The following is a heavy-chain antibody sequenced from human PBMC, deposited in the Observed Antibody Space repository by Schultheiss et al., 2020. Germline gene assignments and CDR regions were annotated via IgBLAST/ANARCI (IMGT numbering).Heavy chain of an antibody. J-gene: IGHJ4*02. CDR1: GFTFSSYG. CDR2: IWYDGSNK. D-gene: IGHD4-17*01. CDR3: ARELMEATVTTGFDY. V-gene: IGHV3-33*01. Sequence: GGSLRLSCAASGFTFSSYGMHWVRQAPGKGLEWVAVIWYDGSNKYYADSVKGRFTISRDNSKNTLYLQMNSLRAEDTAVYYCARELMEATVTTGFDYWGQGTLVTVSS.